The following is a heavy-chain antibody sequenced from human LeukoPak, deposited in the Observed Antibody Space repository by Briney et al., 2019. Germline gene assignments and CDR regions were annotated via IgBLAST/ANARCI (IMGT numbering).Heavy chain of an antibody. V-gene: IGHV3-21*01. CDR2: ISSSSSYI. Sequence: GGSVRLSCAASGFTFSSYSMNWVRQAPGKGLEWVSSISSSSSYIYYADSVKGRFTISRDNAKNSLYLQMNSLIAEDTAAYYCARAEGITIFGVVTLTYFDYWGQGTLVTVSS. D-gene: IGHD3-3*01. CDR1: GFTFSSYS. CDR3: ARAEGITIFGVVTLTYFDY. J-gene: IGHJ4*02.